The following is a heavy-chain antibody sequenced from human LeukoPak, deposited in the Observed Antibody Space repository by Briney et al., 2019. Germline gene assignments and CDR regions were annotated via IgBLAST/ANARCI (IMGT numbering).Heavy chain of an antibody. D-gene: IGHD2-15*01. Sequence: GGSLRLSCTVSGFAFSGYAMSWVRQAPGKGPEWVSSIGARGDVTYSADSVKGRFTISRDNSKNTLYLQMNSLRADDTAVYYCAKTQGYYDAWGQGALVTVSS. J-gene: IGHJ5*02. CDR3: AKTQGYYDA. CDR1: GFAFSGYA. CDR2: IGARGDVT. V-gene: IGHV3-23*01.